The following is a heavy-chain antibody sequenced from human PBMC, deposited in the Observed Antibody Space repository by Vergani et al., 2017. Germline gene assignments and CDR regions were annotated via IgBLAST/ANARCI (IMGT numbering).Heavy chain of an antibody. CDR3: ARGFPHAFDI. J-gene: IGHJ3*02. CDR2: ISSSSSYI. Sequence: EVQLVESGGGLVQPGGSLRLSCAASGFTFSSYSMNWVRQAPGKGLEWVSYISSSSSYIYYADSVKGRFTISRDNAKNSLYLQMNSLRAEDTAVYYCARGFPHAFDIWGQGTMVTVSS. V-gene: IGHV3-21*05. CDR1: GFTFSSYS.